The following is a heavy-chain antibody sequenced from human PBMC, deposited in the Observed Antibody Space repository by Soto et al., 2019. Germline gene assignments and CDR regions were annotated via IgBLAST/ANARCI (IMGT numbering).Heavy chain of an antibody. CDR2: INHSGST. D-gene: IGHD3-3*01. CDR1: GGSFRGYN. V-gene: IGHV4-34*01. Sequence: SETLSLTCAVYGGSFRGYNWNWIRQPPGKGLEWIGEINHSGSTNYNPSLKSRVTISVDTSKNQFSLKLSSVTAADTAVYYCARTYYDFWSGSRFDYWGQGTLVTVPS. J-gene: IGHJ4*02. CDR3: ARTYYDFWSGSRFDY.